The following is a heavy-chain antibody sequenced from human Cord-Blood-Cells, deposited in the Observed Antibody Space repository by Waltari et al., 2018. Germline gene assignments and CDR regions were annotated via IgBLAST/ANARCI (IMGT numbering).Heavy chain of an antibody. CDR2: INPNSGGT. CDR3: ASLRFLEWFDAFDI. CDR1: GYTFTGYY. J-gene: IGHJ3*02. V-gene: IGHV1-2*02. D-gene: IGHD3-3*01. Sequence: QVQLVQSGAEVKKPGASVKVSCKASGYTFTGYYLHCVRQAPGQGLEWMGWINPNSGGTNYAQKFQGRVTMTRDTSISTAYMELSRLRSYDTAVYYCASLRFLEWFDAFDIWGQGTMVTVSS.